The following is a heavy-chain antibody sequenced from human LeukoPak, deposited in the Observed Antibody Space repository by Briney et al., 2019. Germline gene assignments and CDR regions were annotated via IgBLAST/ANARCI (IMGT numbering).Heavy chain of an antibody. Sequence: SETLSLTCAVSGGSISSSNWWSWVRQPPGKGLEWIGEIYHSGSTNYNPSLKSRVTISVDTSKNQFSLKPSSVTAADTAVYYCARVNYRRISDYWGQGTLVTVSS. J-gene: IGHJ4*02. CDR1: GGSISSSNW. CDR2: IYHSGST. V-gene: IGHV4-4*02. CDR3: ARVNYRRISDY. D-gene: IGHD4-11*01.